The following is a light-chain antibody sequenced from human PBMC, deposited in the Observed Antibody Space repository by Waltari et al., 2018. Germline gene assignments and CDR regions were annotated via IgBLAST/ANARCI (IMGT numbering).Light chain of an antibody. Sequence: DIQMTQSPSSLSAYVGDRVTITCQASHDISNCLNWYQQKPGKAPKCLIYDASNLEAGVPSRFSGSGSGTHFTLTISSLQPEDIATYYCQQADSFPWTFGQGTKVDIK. CDR3: QQADSFPWT. CDR2: DAS. CDR1: HDISNC. J-gene: IGKJ1*01. V-gene: IGKV1-33*01.